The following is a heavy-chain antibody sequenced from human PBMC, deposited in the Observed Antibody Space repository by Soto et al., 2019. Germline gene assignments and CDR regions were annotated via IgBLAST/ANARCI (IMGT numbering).Heavy chain of an antibody. Sequence: GGSLGLSCAASEFTFSSYSMHWVRQAPGKGLEWVAVISYDGSNKYYADSVKGRFTISRDNSKNTLYLQMNSLRAEDTAVYYCARDSYYDFWSGYYPARDAYYYYGMDVWGQGTTVTVSS. V-gene: IGHV3-30-3*01. CDR3: ARDSYYDFWSGYYPARDAYYYYGMDV. CDR1: EFTFSSYS. CDR2: ISYDGSNK. J-gene: IGHJ6*02. D-gene: IGHD3-3*01.